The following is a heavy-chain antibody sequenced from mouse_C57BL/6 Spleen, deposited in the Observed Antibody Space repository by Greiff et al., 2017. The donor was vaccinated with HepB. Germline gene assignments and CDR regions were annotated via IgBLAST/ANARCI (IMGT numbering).Heavy chain of an antibody. CDR2: INPYNGGT. CDR1: GYTFTDYY. J-gene: IGHJ4*01. Sequence: EVQLQQSGPVLVKPGASVKMSCKASGYTFTDYYMNWVTQSHGKSLEWIGVINPYNGGTSYNQKFKGKATLTVDKSSSTAYMELNSLTSEDSAVYYCARRTYYYAMDYWGQGTSVTVSS. V-gene: IGHV1-19*01. CDR3: ARRTYYYAMDY.